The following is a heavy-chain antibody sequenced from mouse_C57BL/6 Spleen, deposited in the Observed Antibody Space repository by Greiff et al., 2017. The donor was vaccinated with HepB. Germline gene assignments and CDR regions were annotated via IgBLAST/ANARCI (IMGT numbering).Heavy chain of an antibody. J-gene: IGHJ4*01. D-gene: IGHD1-1*01. CDR3: ARGGLGLLLCAMDY. CDR1: GYTFTSYW. CDR2: IDPSDSYT. V-gene: IGHV1-69*01. Sequence: QVQLQQPGAELVMPGASVKLSCKASGYTFTSYWMHWVKQRPGQGLEWIGEIDPSDSYTNYNQKFKGKSTLTVDKSSSTAYMQLSSLTSEDSAVYYCARGGLGLLLCAMDYWGQGTSVTVSS.